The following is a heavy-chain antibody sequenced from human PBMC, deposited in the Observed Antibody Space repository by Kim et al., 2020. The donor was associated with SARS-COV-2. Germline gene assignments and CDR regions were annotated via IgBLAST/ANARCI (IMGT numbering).Heavy chain of an antibody. CDR1: ASTFSTFA. J-gene: IGHJ2*01. CDR2: ISYNGANT. D-gene: IGHD4-4*01. CDR3: AKEQPDRDYTFITFDL. Sequence: GGSLRLSCAASASTFSTFAMSWVRQAPERGLEWVSAISYNGANTFYAASVKGRFTISRANSKNTLFLQMNSLSAADTAIFYCAKEQPDRDYTFITFDLWG. V-gene: IGHV3-23*01.